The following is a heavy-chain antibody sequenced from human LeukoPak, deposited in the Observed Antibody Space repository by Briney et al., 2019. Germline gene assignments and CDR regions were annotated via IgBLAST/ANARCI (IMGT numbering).Heavy chain of an antibody. J-gene: IGHJ4*02. CDR1: GFSFDRYT. CDR3: AKELDTMFFDY. D-gene: IGHD3-10*02. V-gene: IGHV3-43*01. CDR2: AGWAGGTT. Sequence: GGSLRLSCATSGFSFDRYTIHWVRQAPGKGLEWVSLAGWAGGTTYYSDSVRGRFTISRDSGKNSVYLQMNSLTTDDTAFYFCAKELDTMFFDYWGQGALVTVSS.